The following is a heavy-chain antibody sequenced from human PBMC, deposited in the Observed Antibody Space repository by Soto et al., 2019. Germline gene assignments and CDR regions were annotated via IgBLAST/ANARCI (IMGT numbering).Heavy chain of an antibody. V-gene: IGHV1-69*12. CDR1: GGTFSSDA. CDR3: ANNYGDDAGGWFDP. Sequence: QGQLVHSGAEVKKPGSSVKVSCKASGGTFSSDASRWVRQAPGQGLEWMGGIIPSCGTAKYAQKFQGRVTIPADESKSTAYMELSSLRSEDTAVYYCANNYGDDAGGWFDPWGQGTLGTGSS. CDR2: IIPSCGTA. J-gene: IGHJ5*02. D-gene: IGHD4-17*01.